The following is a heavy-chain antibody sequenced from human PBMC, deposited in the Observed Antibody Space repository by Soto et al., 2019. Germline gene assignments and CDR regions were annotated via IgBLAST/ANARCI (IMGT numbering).Heavy chain of an antibody. V-gene: IGHV4-59*01. J-gene: IGHJ6*02. CDR1: GGSISSYY. D-gene: IGHD1-20*01. Sequence: SETLSLTCTVSGGSISSYYWSWIRQPPGKVLECIGYIYYCGFTNYNPSLKSRVTISVDTSKNQFSLKLSSVTAADTAVYYCARYKSNYYYGMDVWGQGTTVTVSS. CDR2: IYYCGFT. CDR3: ARYKSNYYYGMDV.